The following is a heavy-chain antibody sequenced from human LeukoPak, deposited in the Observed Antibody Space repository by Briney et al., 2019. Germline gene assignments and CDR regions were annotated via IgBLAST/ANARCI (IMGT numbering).Heavy chain of an antibody. CDR3: ARYPWGRYSKLDDYYMDV. Sequence: GGSLRLSCAASGFTFSSYAMHWVRQAPGKGLEWVANIKQDGSEKYYVDSVKGRFTISRDNAKNSLYLQMNSLRAEDTAVYYCARYPWGRYSKLDDYYMDVWGKGTTVTVSS. CDR1: GFTFSSYA. CDR2: IKQDGSEK. D-gene: IGHD5-18*01. J-gene: IGHJ6*03. V-gene: IGHV3-7*01.